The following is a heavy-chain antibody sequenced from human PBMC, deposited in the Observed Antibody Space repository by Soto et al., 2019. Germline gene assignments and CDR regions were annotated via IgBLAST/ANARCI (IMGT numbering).Heavy chain of an antibody. CDR2: IYYSGST. CDR1: GGSISSSSYY. CDR3: ARESGYDREYYFDY. D-gene: IGHD5-12*01. V-gene: IGHV4-39*02. J-gene: IGHJ4*02. Sequence: SETLSLTCTISGGSISSSSYYWGWIRQPPGKGLEWIGSIYYSGSTYYNPSLKSRVTISVDTSKNQFSLKLSSVTAADTAVYYCARESGYDREYYFDYWGQGTLVTVSS.